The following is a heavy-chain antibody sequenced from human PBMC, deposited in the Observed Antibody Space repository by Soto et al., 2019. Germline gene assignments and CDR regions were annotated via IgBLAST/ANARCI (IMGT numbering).Heavy chain of an antibody. D-gene: IGHD5-12*01. J-gene: IGHJ5*02. Sequence: EVHLLESGGGLVQPGGSLRLSCTASGFTFSSYSMAWVRQAPGGGLEGVSGITGSGAGTFYADSVKGRFTISRDNSRSTLYLQMNSLRAADTAVYYCAKDIRYGDYVRWFDPWGQGTLVTVSS. CDR1: GFTFSSYS. CDR2: ITGSGAGT. V-gene: IGHV3-23*01. CDR3: AKDIRYGDYVRWFDP.